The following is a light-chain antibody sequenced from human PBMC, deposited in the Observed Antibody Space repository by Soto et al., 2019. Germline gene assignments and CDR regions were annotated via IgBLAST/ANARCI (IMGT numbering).Light chain of an antibody. V-gene: IGKV3-11*01. CDR1: QSVSNY. Sequence: EIVLTQSPATLSLSPGERATLSCRASQSVSNYLAWYQQKPGQAPRLLIYDASNMATGIPARFSGSGSGTDFTHTISSLEPEDFAVNYCQQRSNWPPLTFGPGTKVDI. CDR3: QQRSNWPPLT. J-gene: IGKJ3*01. CDR2: DAS.